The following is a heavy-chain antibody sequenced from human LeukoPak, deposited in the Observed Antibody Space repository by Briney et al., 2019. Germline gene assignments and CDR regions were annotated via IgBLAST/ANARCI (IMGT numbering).Heavy chain of an antibody. CDR2: ISSSGSTI. CDR3: ARGYCCSTSCPNDY. V-gene: IGHV3-11*01. Sequence: GGSLRLSCAASGFTFSDYYMSWIRQAPGKELEWVSYISSSGSTIYYADSVKGRFTISRDNAKNSLYLQMNSLRAEDTAVYYCARGYCCSTSCPNDYWGQGTLVTVSS. J-gene: IGHJ4*02. CDR1: GFTFSDYY. D-gene: IGHD2-2*01.